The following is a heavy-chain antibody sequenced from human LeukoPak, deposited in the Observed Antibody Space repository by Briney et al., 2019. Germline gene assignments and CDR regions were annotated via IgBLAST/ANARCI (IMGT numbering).Heavy chain of an antibody. J-gene: IGHJ5*02. D-gene: IGHD3-16*02. Sequence: GESLKISCKGSGYSFTSYWIGWVRQMPGKGREWMGIIYPGDSDTRYSPSFQGQVTISADKSISTAYLQWSSLKASDTAMYYCARGGGMITFGGVIATEFDPWGQGTLVTVSS. V-gene: IGHV5-51*01. CDR2: IYPGDSDT. CDR1: GYSFTSYW. CDR3: ARGGGMITFGGVIATEFDP.